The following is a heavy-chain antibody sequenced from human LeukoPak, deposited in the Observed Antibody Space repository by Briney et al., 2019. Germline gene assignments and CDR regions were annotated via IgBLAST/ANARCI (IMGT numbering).Heavy chain of an antibody. CDR2: IRWNSGSI. D-gene: IGHD3-10*01. V-gene: IGHV3-9*01. Sequence: SLRLSCAASGFTFDDYAMHWVRQAPGKGLEWVSGIRWNSGSIGYADSVKGRFTISRDNAKNSLYLQMNSLRAEDTALYYCAKGFTSSTRGDAFDIWGQGTMVTVSS. CDR1: GFTFDDYA. J-gene: IGHJ3*02. CDR3: AKGFTSSTRGDAFDI.